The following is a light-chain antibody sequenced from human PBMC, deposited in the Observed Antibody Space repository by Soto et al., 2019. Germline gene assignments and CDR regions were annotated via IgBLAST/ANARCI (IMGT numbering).Light chain of an antibody. CDR3: QQFGSSLFT. Sequence: DIVLTQSPGTLSLSPGETATLSCRASQSVSSKYLAWYQQKPGQAPRVLIYGASIRATGVPERFSGGGSGTDFTLTITRLEPEDFAVYYCQQFGSSLFTFGPETKVDFK. J-gene: IGKJ3*01. CDR2: GAS. V-gene: IGKV3-20*01. CDR1: QSVSSKY.